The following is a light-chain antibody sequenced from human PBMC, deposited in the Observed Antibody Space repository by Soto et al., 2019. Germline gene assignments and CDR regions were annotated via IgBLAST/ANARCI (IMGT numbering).Light chain of an antibody. CDR3: SSYTSSGTYV. Sequence: QSALTQPPSVSGSPGQSVTISCTGTSSDVGSYNRVSWYQQPPGTAPELMIYEVSIRPSGVPDRFSASKSGDTASLTISGLQAEDEADYYCSSYTSSGTYVFGTGTKLTVL. V-gene: IGLV2-18*02. CDR1: SSDVGSYNR. J-gene: IGLJ1*01. CDR2: EVS.